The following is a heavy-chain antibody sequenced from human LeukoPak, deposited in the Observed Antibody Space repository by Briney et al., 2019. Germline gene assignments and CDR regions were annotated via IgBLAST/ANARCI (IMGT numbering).Heavy chain of an antibody. CDR1: GGSISSYY. Sequence: SETLSLTCTVSGGSISSYYWSWIRQSPGKGLEWIGYIYHTGSTSYSPSLKSRVTISADASQNQFSLKLSSVTAADTAVYYCASRKLGNDYWGQGTLVTVSS. J-gene: IGHJ4*02. CDR3: ASRKLGNDY. D-gene: IGHD7-27*01. V-gene: IGHV4-59*01. CDR2: IYHTGST.